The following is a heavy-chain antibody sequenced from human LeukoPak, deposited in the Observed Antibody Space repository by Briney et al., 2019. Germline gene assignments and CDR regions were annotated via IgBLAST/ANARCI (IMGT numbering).Heavy chain of an antibody. CDR3: ASVVYCGGDCYSGRYYFDY. J-gene: IGHJ4*02. V-gene: IGHV1-46*01. Sequence: GASVKVSCKASGYTFSSYYLHWVRQAPGQGLEWMGVINPSGDSTSYAQKLQGRLTMTRDTPTSTVSMELSSLRSEDTAVYYCASVVYCGGDCYSGRYYFDYWGQGTLVTVSS. CDR1: GYTFSSYY. CDR2: INPSGDST. D-gene: IGHD2-21*02.